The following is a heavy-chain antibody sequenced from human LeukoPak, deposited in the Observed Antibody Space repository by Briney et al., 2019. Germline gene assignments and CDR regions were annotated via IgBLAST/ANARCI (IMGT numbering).Heavy chain of an antibody. Sequence: PSETLSLTCTVSGGSISSYYWSWIRQPAGKGLEWIGRIYTSGSTNYNPSLKRRVTMSVDTSKNQFSLKLSSVTAADTAVYYCARSSSSWYPLDFDYWGQGTLVTVSS. CDR2: IYTSGST. CDR1: GGSISSYY. J-gene: IGHJ4*02. CDR3: ARSSSSWYPLDFDY. V-gene: IGHV4-4*07. D-gene: IGHD6-13*01.